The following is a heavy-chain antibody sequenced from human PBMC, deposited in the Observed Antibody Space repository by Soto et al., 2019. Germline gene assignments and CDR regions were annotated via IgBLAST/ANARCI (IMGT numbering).Heavy chain of an antibody. Sequence: VGTLSLSCAVSGFIVSNTYMSWVRQAPGKGLEWFAVIYIGDITHYADAVKGRFTISSDKSWNTLFLQMNGLRVEDTAVYYCARDRQGHCCLVFWCQGTTGTL. D-gene: IGHD2-21*02. V-gene: IGHV3-53*01. CDR3: ARDRQGHCCLVF. CDR2: IYIGDIT. CDR1: GFIVSNTY. J-gene: IGHJ6*02.